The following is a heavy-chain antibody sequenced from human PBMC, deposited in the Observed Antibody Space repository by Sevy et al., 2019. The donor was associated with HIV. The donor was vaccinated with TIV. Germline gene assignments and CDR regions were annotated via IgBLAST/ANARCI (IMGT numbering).Heavy chain of an antibody. CDR3: ASVSADTASRNSYYYYYYMDV. Sequence: SETLSLTCTVSGGSISSGSYYWSWIRQPAGKGLEWIGRIYTSGSTNYNPSLKSRVTISVDTSKNQFSLKLSSVTAADTAVYYCASVSADTASRNSYYYYYYMDVWGKGTTVTVSS. V-gene: IGHV4-61*02. CDR2: IYTSGST. D-gene: IGHD5-18*01. J-gene: IGHJ6*03. CDR1: GGSISSGSYY.